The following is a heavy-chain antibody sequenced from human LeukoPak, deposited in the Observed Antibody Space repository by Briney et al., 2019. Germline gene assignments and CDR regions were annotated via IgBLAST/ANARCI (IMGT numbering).Heavy chain of an antibody. D-gene: IGHD6-19*01. CDR2: INPNSGGT. Sequence: ASVKVSCKASGYTFTGYYMHWVRQAPGQGLEWMGWINPNSGGTNYAQKFQGRVTMTRDTFISTAYMELSRLRSDDTAVYYCARSRSWYSSGWGEFDYWGQGTLVTVSS. CDR1: GYTFTGYY. J-gene: IGHJ4*02. V-gene: IGHV1-2*02. CDR3: ARSRSWYSSGWGEFDY.